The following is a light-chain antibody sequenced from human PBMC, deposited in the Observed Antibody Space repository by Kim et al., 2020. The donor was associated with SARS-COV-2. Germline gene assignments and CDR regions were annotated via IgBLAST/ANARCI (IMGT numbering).Light chain of an antibody. V-gene: IGLV2-11*01. J-gene: IGLJ3*02. Sequence: YNYVSWYQQHPGKAPKLMIYDVSKRPSGVPDRFSGSKSGNTASLTISGLQAEDEADYYCCSYAGSHTFVFGGGTQLTVL. CDR1: YNY. CDR3: CSYAGSHTFV. CDR2: DVS.